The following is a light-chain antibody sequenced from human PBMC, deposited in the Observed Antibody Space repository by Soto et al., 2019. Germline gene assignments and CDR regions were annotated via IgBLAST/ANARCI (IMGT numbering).Light chain of an antibody. CDR1: QTISSW. CDR3: QQYDNLPLMYT. Sequence: DIQMTQSPSTLSGSVGDRVTITCRASQTISSWLAWYQQKPGKAPKLLIYKASTLKSGVPSRFSGSGSGTEFTLTISSLQPDDFATYYCQQYDNLPLMYTFGQGTKLEIK. J-gene: IGKJ2*01. V-gene: IGKV1-5*03. CDR2: KAS.